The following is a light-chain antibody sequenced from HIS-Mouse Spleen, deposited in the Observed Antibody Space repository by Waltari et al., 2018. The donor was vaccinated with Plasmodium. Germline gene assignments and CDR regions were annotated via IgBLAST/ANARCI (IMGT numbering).Light chain of an antibody. Sequence: IVMTQSPATLSVSPGERATLSCRASQSVSSNLAGYQQKPGQAPRLLIYGASTRATGIPARFSGSGSGTEFTLTISSLQSEDFAVYYCQQYNNWSFTFGPGTKVDIK. CDR1: QSVSSN. CDR2: GAS. CDR3: QQYNNWSFT. J-gene: IGKJ3*01. V-gene: IGKV3-15*01.